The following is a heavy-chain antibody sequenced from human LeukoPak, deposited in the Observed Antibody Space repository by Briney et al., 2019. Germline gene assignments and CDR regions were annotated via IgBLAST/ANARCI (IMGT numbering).Heavy chain of an antibody. J-gene: IGHJ4*02. V-gene: IGHV3-30*18. CDR3: AKAAIVVVITNHIDY. CDR2: ISYGGSNK. CDR1: GFTFSSYG. Sequence: GGSLRLSCAASGFTFSSYGMHWVRQAPGKGLEWVAVISYGGSNKYYADSVKGRFTISRDNSKNTLYLQKDSLRAEDTAVYYCAKAAIVVVITNHIDYWGQGTLVTVSS. D-gene: IGHD3-22*01.